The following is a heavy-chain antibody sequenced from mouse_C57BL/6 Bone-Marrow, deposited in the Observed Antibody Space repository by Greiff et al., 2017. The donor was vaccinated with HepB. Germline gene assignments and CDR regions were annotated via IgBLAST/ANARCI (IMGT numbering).Heavy chain of an antibody. V-gene: IGHV5-4*03. CDR2: ISDGGSYT. J-gene: IGHJ2*01. Sequence: EVKLVESGGGLVKPGGSLKLSCAASGFTFSSYAMSWVRQTPEKRLEWVATISDGGSYTYYPDNVKGRFTISRDNAKNNLYLQMSHLKSEGTAVYYCAREGRTFDYWGRGTTLTVSA. CDR1: GFTFSSYA. CDR3: AREGRTFDY.